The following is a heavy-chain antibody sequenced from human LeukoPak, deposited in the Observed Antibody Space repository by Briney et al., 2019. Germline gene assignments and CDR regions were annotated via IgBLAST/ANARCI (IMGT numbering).Heavy chain of an antibody. V-gene: IGHV3-11*01. J-gene: IGHJ1*01. CDR1: GFTFTDFY. D-gene: IGHD3-9*01. CDR3: ARDGHYDILTGYFQD. CDR2: ITNSGTTI. Sequence: AGGSLRLSCAASGFTFTDFYMSWIRQAPGKGLEWVSYITNSGTTIYYADSVKGRFTISRDNAKNSLYLQMNSLRAEDTAVYYCARDGHYDILTGYFQDWGQGTLVTVSS.